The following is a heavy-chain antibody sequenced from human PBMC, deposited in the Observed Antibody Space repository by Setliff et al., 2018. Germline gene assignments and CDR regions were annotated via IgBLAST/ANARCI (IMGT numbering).Heavy chain of an antibody. D-gene: IGHD3-3*01. CDR3: VRAGFDAISNGLDY. CDR1: GYVFTGYY. CDR2: ISPHTGGT. V-gene: IGHV1-2*06. J-gene: IGHJ4*02. Sequence: ASVKVSCKASGYVFTGYYMHWVRQAPGQGLEWMGRISPHTGGTNSAQKFQGRVTMTRDTSVSTVYMELNSLRSDDTAVYYCVRAGFDAISNGLDYWGQGTLVTVSS.